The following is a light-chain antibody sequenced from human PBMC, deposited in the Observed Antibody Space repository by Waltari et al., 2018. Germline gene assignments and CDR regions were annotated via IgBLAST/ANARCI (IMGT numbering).Light chain of an antibody. J-gene: IGKJ1*01. CDR2: WAS. CDR3: QQYYTTPWT. V-gene: IGKV4-1*01. Sequence: DIVMTQSPDSLAVSPGERATINCTSSQTVLYSSNDKNYLAWYQQKPRQPPKMLIYWASTRESGVPDRFSGSGSGTDFTLTINSLQAEDVAIYYCQQYYTTPWTFGQGTMVEIK. CDR1: QTVLYSSNDKNY.